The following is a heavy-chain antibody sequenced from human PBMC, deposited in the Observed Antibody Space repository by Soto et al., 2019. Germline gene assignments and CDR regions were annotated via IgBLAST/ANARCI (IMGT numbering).Heavy chain of an antibody. CDR3: TRGLLRGRGMDV. D-gene: IGHD4-17*01. CDR2: SRNKANSYST. CDR1: GFTFSDHF. J-gene: IGHJ6*02. Sequence: EVQLAESGGGLVQPGGSLRLSCAASGFTFSDHFMDWVRQAPGKGLEWVGRSRNKANSYSTEYAASVKGRFTVSRDDSKNSLYLQMDSLRTEDTAVYYCTRGLLRGRGMDVWGQGTRVAVSS. V-gene: IGHV3-72*01.